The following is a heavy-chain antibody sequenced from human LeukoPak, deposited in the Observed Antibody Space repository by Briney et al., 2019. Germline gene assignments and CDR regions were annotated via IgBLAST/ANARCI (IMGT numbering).Heavy chain of an antibody. CDR1: GGXISSYY. Sequence: SETLSLTCTVSGGXISSYYCTWIRQPPGKGLEWIGNIYYSGSTKYNPSLKSRVTMSVDTSKNRFSLKLSSVTAADTAVYYCARHRGYCSSTSCSYNWFDPWGQGTLVTVSS. D-gene: IGHD2-2*03. J-gene: IGHJ5*02. CDR3: ARHRGYCSSTSCSYNWFDP. V-gene: IGHV4-59*08. CDR2: IYYSGST.